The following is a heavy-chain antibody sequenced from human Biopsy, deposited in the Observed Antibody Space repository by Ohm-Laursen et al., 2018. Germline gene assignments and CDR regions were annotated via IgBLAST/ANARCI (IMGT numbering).Heavy chain of an antibody. V-gene: IGHV4-4*07. CDR1: GDSIRNYY. CDR2: IYPGGGT. CDR3: AREDEGLLRALDL. J-gene: IGHJ3*01. D-gene: IGHD3-3*01. Sequence: GTLSLTCPVSGDSIRNYYWSWIRQAAGKGLEWIGRIYPGGGTIYNPSLKSRVTMSLDTSKNQFSLKMTSLTAADTAVYFCAREDEGLLRALDLWGQGTMVTVSS.